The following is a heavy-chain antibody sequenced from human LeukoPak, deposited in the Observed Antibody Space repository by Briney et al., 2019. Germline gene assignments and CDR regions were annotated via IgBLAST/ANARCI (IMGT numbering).Heavy chain of an antibody. D-gene: IGHD6-19*01. J-gene: IGHJ4*02. V-gene: IGHV3-74*01. CDR3: ARERTSGWDVFGF. CDR1: GFTFSSFW. Sequence: PGGSLRLSCAASGFTFSSFWMHWVRQAPGKGLVWVSRINSVGSSTSYADSVKGRFTISRDNAKNTLYLQMNSLRADDTAVYYCARERTSGWDVFGFWGQGTLVTVSS. CDR2: INSVGSST.